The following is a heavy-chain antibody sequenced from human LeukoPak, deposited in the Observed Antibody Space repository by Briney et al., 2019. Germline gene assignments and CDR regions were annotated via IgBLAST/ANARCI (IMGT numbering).Heavy chain of an antibody. Sequence: PGGSLRLSCAASGFTFSSYSMNWVRQAPGKGLEWVSSISSSSSYIYYADSVKGRFTISRDNTKNSLYLQMNSLRAEDTAVYYCVRVARGWELLRYYYYMDVWGKGTTVTVSS. CDR3: VRVARGWELLRYYYYMDV. J-gene: IGHJ6*03. CDR1: GFTFSSYS. CDR2: ISSSSSYI. D-gene: IGHD1-26*01. V-gene: IGHV3-21*01.